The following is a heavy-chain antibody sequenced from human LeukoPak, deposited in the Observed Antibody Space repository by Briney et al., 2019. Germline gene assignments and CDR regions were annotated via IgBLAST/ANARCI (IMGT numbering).Heavy chain of an antibody. CDR3: ARHYLYGVVDY. V-gene: IGHV4-39*01. J-gene: IGHJ4*02. D-gene: IGHD4-17*01. CDR1: GGSISSSSYY. Sequence: SETLSLTCTVSGGSISSSSYYWGWIRQPPGKGLEWIGSIYYSGSTYYNPSLKSRVTISVDTSKNQFSLKLSSVTAADTAVYYCARHYLYGVVDYWGQGTLVTVS. CDR2: IYYSGST.